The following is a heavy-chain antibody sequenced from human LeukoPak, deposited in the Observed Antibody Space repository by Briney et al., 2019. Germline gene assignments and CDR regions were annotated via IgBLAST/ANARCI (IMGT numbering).Heavy chain of an antibody. CDR1: GGSISSYY. J-gene: IGHJ4*02. Sequence: SETLSLTCTVSGGSISSYYWSWIRQPPGKGLGWIGYIYYSGSTNYNPSLKSRVTISVDTSKNQFSLKLSSVTAADTAVYYCARVGTQRRYYFDYWGQGTLVTVSS. CDR2: IYYSGST. V-gene: IGHV4-59*01. CDR3: ARVGTQRRYYFDY. D-gene: IGHD1-1*01.